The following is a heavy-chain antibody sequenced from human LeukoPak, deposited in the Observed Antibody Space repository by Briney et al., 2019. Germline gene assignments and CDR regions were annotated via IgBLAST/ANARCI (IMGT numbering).Heavy chain of an antibody. Sequence: GGSLRLSCAASGFTFSSYAMSWVRQAPGKGLEWVSAISGSGGSTYYADSVKGRFTISRDNSKNTLYLQMNSLRAEDTAVYYCAKDSRFDLRGSSSSHRYFDLWGRGTLVTVSS. V-gene: IGHV3-23*01. J-gene: IGHJ2*01. CDR1: GFTFSSYA. CDR3: AKDSRFDLRGSSSSHRYFDL. D-gene: IGHD6-6*01. CDR2: ISGSGGST.